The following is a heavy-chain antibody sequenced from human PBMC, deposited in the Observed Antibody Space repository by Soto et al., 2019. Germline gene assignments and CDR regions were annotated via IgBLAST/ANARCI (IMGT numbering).Heavy chain of an antibody. Sequence: QVHLVQSGVEVKTPGASVKVSCQASGYTFFTYDISWVRQAPGQGLEGMGWISNYSGDTKYEEKFQGRVTMTTDTSTPKTYLERRSLRSDDTAVYYCARHHGPTTSENWFDPGGQGTLVTVSS. J-gene: IGHJ5*02. CDR3: ARHHGPTTSENWFDP. CDR1: GYTFFTYD. V-gene: IGHV1-18*01. D-gene: IGHD1-1*01. CDR2: ISNYSGDT.